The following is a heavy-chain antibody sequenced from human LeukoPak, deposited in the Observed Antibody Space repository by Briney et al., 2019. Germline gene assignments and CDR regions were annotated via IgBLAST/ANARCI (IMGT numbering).Heavy chain of an antibody. Sequence: WASVKVSCKASGGTFSSYAISWVRQAPGQGLEWMGGIIPIFGTANYAQKFQGRVTITADESTSTAYMELSSLRSEDTAVYYCARAYSSSSWDFLFAQFDYWGQGTPVTVSS. V-gene: IGHV1-69*13. D-gene: IGHD6-6*01. CDR3: ARAYSSSSWDFLFAQFDY. CDR1: GGTFSSYA. J-gene: IGHJ4*02. CDR2: IIPIFGTA.